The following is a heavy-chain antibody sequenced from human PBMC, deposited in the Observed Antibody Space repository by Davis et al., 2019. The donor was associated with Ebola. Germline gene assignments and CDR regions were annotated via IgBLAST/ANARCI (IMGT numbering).Heavy chain of an antibody. CDR1: GYSINSGFY. CDR2: IYRSGSS. D-gene: IGHD3-22*01. J-gene: IGHJ4*02. V-gene: IGHV4-38-2*02. Sequence: SETLSLTSTVSGYSINSGFYWGWIRQSPGRRLEWIGIIYRSGSSYYNPSLKSRVTISVDTSKNQFSLRLSSVTAADTAVYYCARDRTPYYYDSTGYYFDYWGQGTLVTVSS. CDR3: ARDRTPYYYDSTGYYFDY.